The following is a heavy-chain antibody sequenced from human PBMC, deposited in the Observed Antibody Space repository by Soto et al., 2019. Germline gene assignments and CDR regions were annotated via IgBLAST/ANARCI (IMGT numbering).Heavy chain of an antibody. V-gene: IGHV3-73*01. CDR2: IGSKVYNYAT. Sequence: EVQLVESGGGLVQPGGSLKLSCAASGFSFSGSTMHWVRQASGKGLEWVGRIGSKVYNYATSYSASVSGRFTISRDDSKNTAYLQMNSLKTEDTAVDHCVRGPGCGSYDFDYWGQGTLASVS. CDR1: GFSFSGST. CDR3: VRGPGCGSYDFDY. J-gene: IGHJ4*02. D-gene: IGHD5-12*01.